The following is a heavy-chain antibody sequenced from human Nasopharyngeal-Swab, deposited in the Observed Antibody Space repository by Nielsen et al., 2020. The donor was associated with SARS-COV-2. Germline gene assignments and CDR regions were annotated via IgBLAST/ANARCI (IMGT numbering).Heavy chain of an antibody. J-gene: IGHJ3*02. CDR2: IYSGGST. CDR1: GLTVSSNY. CDR3: AREGRYYDFWSGYYSPSHSDAFDI. D-gene: IGHD3-3*01. Sequence: GVSLKISRAASGLTVSSNYMSCVRQAPGKGLEWVSAIYSGGSTYYADSVKGRFTISRDNSKNTLYLQMNSLRAEDTAVYYCAREGRYYDFWSGYYSPSHSDAFDIWGQGTMVTVSS. V-gene: IGHV3-66*01.